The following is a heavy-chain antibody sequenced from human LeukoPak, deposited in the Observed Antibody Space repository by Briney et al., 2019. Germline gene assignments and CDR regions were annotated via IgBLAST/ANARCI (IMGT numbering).Heavy chain of an antibody. J-gene: IGHJ4*02. D-gene: IGHD5-18*01. Sequence: KPSGTLSLTCAVSGGSISSSNWWSWVRQPPGKGLEWVGEIYHSGSTNYNPSLKSRVTKSVDKSKNQFSLQLSSVTAADTAVYYCASQGYSYGFDYWGQGTLVTVSS. CDR1: GGSISSSNW. CDR2: IYHSGST. V-gene: IGHV4-4*02. CDR3: ASQGYSYGFDY.